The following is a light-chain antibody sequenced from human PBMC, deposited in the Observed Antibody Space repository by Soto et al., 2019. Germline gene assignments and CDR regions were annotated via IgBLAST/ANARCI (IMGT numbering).Light chain of an antibody. V-gene: IGLV2-14*01. CDR2: EVS. CDR3: SSYTSSSTV. J-gene: IGLJ3*02. Sequence: QTVVTQPASVPGSPGQSITISCTGTSSDVGGYNYVSWYQQHPGKAPKLMIYEVSNRPSGVSNRFSGSKSGNTASLTISGLQAEDEADYYCSSYTSSSTVFGGGTKLTVL. CDR1: SSDVGGYNY.